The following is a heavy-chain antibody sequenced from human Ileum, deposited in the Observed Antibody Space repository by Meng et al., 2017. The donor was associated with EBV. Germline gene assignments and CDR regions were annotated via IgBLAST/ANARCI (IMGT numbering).Heavy chain of an antibody. V-gene: IGHV4-4*02. CDR3: GRDQGRELINH. D-gene: IGHD1-7*01. CDR2: GYPRGDT. CDR1: GDSIRGACW. Sequence: VPLHGSGPGSGKPSGSLSRTCPVPGDSIRGACWWSWARQPPGKGREWIGEGYPRGDTNYNPSLKRRVDISVDKSKNQFYLSLFSVTAADTAVYYSGRDQGRELINHWGQGTLVTVSS. J-gene: IGHJ4*02.